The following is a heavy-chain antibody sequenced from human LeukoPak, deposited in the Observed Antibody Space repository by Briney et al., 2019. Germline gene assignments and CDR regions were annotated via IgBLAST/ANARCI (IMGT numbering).Heavy chain of an antibody. J-gene: IGHJ6*03. CDR3: ASGTTGLYYYYMDV. CDR2: IIPIFGTA. D-gene: IGHD1-1*01. Sequence: SVKVSCKASGGTFSSNAISWVRQAPGQGLEWMGGIIPIFGTANYAQKFQGRVTITADKSTSTAYMELSSLRSEDTAVYYCASGTTGLYYYYMDVWGKGTTVTVSS. V-gene: IGHV1-69*06. CDR1: GGTFSSNA.